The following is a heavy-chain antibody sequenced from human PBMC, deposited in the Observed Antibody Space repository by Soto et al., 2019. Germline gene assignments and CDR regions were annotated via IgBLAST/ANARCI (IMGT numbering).Heavy chain of an antibody. J-gene: IGHJ4*02. CDR3: ARGRYGDY. V-gene: IGHV1-18*01. Sequence: QVHLVQSGAEVKKPGASVKVSCQGSGSAFTTYGITWVRQAPGQGLEWMGWISAHNGNPNYAQKLQGRVTVTRDTSTSTAYMELRSLRYDDTAVYYCARGRYGDYWGQGALVTVSS. CDR2: ISAHNGNP. CDR1: GSAFTTYG. D-gene: IGHD1-1*01.